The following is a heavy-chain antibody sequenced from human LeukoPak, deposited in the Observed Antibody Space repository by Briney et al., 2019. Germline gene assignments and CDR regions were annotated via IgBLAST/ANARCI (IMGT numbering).Heavy chain of an antibody. CDR1: GGSFSGYY. Sequence: PSETLSLTCAVYGGSFSGYYWSWIRQPPGKGLEWIGSIYYSGSTYYNPSLKSRVTISVDTSKNQFSLKLSSVTAADTAVYYCARRGRGFDYWGQGTLVTVSS. CDR3: ARRGRGFDY. V-gene: IGHV4-34*01. D-gene: IGHD3-16*01. J-gene: IGHJ4*02. CDR2: IYYSGST.